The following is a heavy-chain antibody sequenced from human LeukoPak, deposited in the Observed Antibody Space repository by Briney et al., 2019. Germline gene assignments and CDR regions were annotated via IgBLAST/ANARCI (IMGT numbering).Heavy chain of an antibody. CDR2: INPSGGNT. CDR1: GYTFTSYY. V-gene: IGHV1-46*01. CDR3: ARDRGWELRWFELDY. Sequence: GASVKVSCKPSGYTFTSYYMHWVRQAPGQGLEWMGIINPSGGNTSYAQKFQGRVTMTRDMSTSTVYMELSSLRSEDTAVYYCARDRGWELRWFELDYWGQGTLVTVSS. J-gene: IGHJ4*02. D-gene: IGHD1-26*01.